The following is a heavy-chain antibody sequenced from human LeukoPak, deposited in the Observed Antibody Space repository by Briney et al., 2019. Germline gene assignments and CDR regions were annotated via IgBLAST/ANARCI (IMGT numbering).Heavy chain of an antibody. D-gene: IGHD3-10*01. V-gene: IGHV3-66*04. CDR1: GFTVSSNY. J-gene: IGHJ5*02. CDR2: IYSGGST. CDR3: ARPLMYYYGSETYFWFDP. Sequence: GGSLRLSCAASGFTVSSNYMSWVRQAPGKGLEWVSVIYSGGSTYYADSVKGRFTISRDNSKNTLYLQMNSLRAEDTAVYYCARPLMYYYGSETYFWFDPWGQGTLVTVSS.